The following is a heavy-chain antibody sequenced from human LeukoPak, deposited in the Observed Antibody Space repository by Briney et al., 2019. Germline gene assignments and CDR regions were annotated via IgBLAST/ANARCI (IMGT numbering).Heavy chain of an antibody. CDR1: GFTFSSYA. CDR3: ARPGGQWLVSSFLDY. D-gene: IGHD6-19*01. V-gene: IGHV3-30*01. J-gene: IGHJ4*02. CDR2: ISYDGSNK. Sequence: GGSLRLSCAASGFTFSSYAMHWVREAPGKGLEWVAVISYDGSNKYYADSVKGRFTISRDNSKNTLYLQMNSLRAEDTAVYYCARPGGQWLVSSFLDYWGQGTLVTVSS.